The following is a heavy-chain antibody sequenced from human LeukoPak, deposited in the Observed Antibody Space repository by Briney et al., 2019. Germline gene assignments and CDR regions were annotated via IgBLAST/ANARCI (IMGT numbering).Heavy chain of an antibody. D-gene: IGHD2-2*01. V-gene: IGHV4-34*01. CDR3: ARGQYCSSTSCYAYFDY. CDR1: GGSFSGYY. J-gene: IGHJ4*02. CDR2: INHSGST. Sequence: SETLSLTCAVYGGSFSGYYWSWIRQPPGKGLEWIGEINHSGSTNYNPSLKSRVTISVDTSKNQFSLKLSSVTAADTAAYYCARGQYCSSTSCYAYFDYWGQGTLVTVSS.